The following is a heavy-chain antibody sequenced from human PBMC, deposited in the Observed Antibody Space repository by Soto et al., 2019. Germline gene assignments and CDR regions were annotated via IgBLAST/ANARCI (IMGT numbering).Heavy chain of an antibody. V-gene: IGHV4-34*01. CDR2: ITHSGST. Sequence: PSETLSLTCAVYGGSLSGYYWSWIRQHPGKGLEWIGEITHSGSTNYNPSLKSRVTISVDTSKNQFSLKLSSVTAADTAVYYCARGGYSSGWSLADYYYGMDVWGQGTTVTVSS. CDR3: ARGGYSSGWSLADYYYGMDV. D-gene: IGHD6-19*01. J-gene: IGHJ6*02. CDR1: GGSLSGYY.